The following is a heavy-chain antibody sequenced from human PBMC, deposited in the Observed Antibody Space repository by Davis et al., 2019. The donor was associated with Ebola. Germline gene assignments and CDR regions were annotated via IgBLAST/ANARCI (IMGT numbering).Heavy chain of an antibody. CDR1: GFTFSSYG. Sequence: PGGSLRLSCAASGFTFSSYGMHWVRQAPGKGLEWVVVISYDGSNKYYADSVKGRFTISRDNSKNTLYLQMNSLRAEDTAVYYCAKGAGYYDQSNWFDPWGQGTLVTVSS. J-gene: IGHJ5*02. V-gene: IGHV3-30*18. CDR3: AKGAGYYDQSNWFDP. CDR2: ISYDGSNK. D-gene: IGHD3-22*01.